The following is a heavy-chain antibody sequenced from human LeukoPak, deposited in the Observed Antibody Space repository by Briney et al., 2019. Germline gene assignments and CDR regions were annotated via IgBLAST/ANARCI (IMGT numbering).Heavy chain of an antibody. CDR3: AKGSRGSYHY. Sequence: GGSLRLSCAASGFTFNSNAMTWVRQAPEKGLEWVSSITDSGVDTYYADSVKGRFTISRDNSKNTLFLQMNSLRAEDTAVYYCAKGSRGSYHYWGQGTLVTVSS. CDR2: ITDSGVDT. J-gene: IGHJ4*02. CDR1: GFTFNSNA. D-gene: IGHD1-26*01. V-gene: IGHV3-23*01.